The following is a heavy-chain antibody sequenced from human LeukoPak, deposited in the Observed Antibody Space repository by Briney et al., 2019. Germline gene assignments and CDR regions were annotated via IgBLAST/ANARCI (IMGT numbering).Heavy chain of an antibody. D-gene: IGHD2-21*02. Sequence: GGSLRLSCAASGFTFSSYWMHWVRHAPGKGLVWVSRINSDGSSTSYADSVKGRFTISRDNAKNTLYLQMNSLRAEDTAVYYCARVRAKKIVVVTAIDDDAFDIWGQGTMVTVSS. J-gene: IGHJ3*02. CDR1: GFTFSSYW. CDR3: ARVRAKKIVVVTAIDDDAFDI. V-gene: IGHV3-74*01. CDR2: INSDGSST.